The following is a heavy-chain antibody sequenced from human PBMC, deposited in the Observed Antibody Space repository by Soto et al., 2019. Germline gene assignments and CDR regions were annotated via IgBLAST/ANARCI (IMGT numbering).Heavy chain of an antibody. CDR3: VRFSTPKNDAFAL. V-gene: IGHV1-18*01. D-gene: IGHD3-16*01. CDR2: ISAYNGNT. CDR1: GYTFTSHG. Sequence: QVQLVQSGAEVKKPGASVKVSCKSSGYTFTSHGISWVRQAPGQGLEWMGWISAYNGNTNYAQKLQGRVTMTTDTSTSTAYRELSSLRSDDTAVYYCVRFSTPKNDAFALGGQGTMVTVSS. J-gene: IGHJ3*01.